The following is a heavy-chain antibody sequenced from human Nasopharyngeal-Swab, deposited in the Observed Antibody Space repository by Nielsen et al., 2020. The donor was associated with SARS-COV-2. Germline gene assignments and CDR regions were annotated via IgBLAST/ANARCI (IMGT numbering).Heavy chain of an antibody. D-gene: IGHD3-10*01. CDR3: ARSSGFRDGTFDI. CDR1: GGSISSDY. J-gene: IGHJ3*02. CDR2: MYYGGST. V-gene: IGHV4-59*01. Sequence: SETLSLTCNVFGGSISSDYWSWIRQPPGKGLEWIGYMYYGGSTHYNPSLKSRVTTSVDTSKNQFSLKLNSVTAADTAVYYCARSSGFRDGTFDIWGQGTMVTVSS.